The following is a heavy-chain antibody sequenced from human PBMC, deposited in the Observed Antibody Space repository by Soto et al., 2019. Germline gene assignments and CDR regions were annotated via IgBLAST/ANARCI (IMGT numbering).Heavy chain of an antibody. J-gene: IGHJ3*01. D-gene: IGHD3-10*01. V-gene: IGHV4-59*01. Sequence: QVQLQESGPGLVKPSETLSLTCTVSGGSISSYYWSWIRQPPGKGLEWIGYIYYSGSTNYNPSLKSRVTISVDTSKNQFSLKLTSVTAADTAVYYCARRYGSAFAFWGKGTMVTVSS. CDR3: ARRYGSAFAF. CDR1: GGSISSYY. CDR2: IYYSGST.